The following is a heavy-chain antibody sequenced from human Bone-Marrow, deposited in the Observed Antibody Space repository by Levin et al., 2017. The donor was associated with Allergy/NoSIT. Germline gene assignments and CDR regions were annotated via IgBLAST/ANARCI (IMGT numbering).Heavy chain of an antibody. J-gene: IGHJ4*02. CDR3: ARSRYWSIDY. CDR2: ITFDGVNK. Sequence: PPGGSLRLSCAASGFTFSSFNMHWVRQAPGRGLEWVAVITFDGVNKPADSVRGRFIFSRDNSKNMLYVQMNSLRVEDTAIYYCARSRYWSIDYWGQGTLVTVSS. D-gene: IGHD2-8*02. V-gene: IGHV3-30-3*01. CDR1: GFTFSSFN.